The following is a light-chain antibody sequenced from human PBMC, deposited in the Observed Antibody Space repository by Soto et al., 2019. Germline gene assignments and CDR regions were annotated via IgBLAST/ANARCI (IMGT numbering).Light chain of an antibody. CDR3: QQYNDWPSIT. CDR1: QSISTW. J-gene: IGKJ5*01. V-gene: IGKV1-5*03. Sequence: DIQMTQAPSTLSASLRDRVTITCRASQSISTWLAWYQQKPGKAPKLLIYKTSGLESGVPSRFSGSGSGTDFTLTISSLQPEDFVAYYCQQYNDWPSITFGQGTRLEIK. CDR2: KTS.